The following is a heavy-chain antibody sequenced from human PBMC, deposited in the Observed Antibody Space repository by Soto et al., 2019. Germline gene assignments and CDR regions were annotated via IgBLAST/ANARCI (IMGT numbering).Heavy chain of an antibody. CDR1: GESFSGYY. Sequence: SETLSLTCAVYGESFSGYYWSWIRQPPGKGLEWIGEINHSGSTNYNPSLKSRVTISVDTSKNQFSLKLNSVTAADTAVYYCARDVSGSYYNPYYYYGMDVWGQGTTVTVSS. CDR3: ARDVSGSYYNPYYYYGMDV. CDR2: INHSGST. J-gene: IGHJ6*02. D-gene: IGHD3-10*01. V-gene: IGHV4-34*01.